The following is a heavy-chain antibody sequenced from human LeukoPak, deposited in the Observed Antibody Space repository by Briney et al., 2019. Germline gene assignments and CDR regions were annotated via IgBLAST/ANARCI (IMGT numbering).Heavy chain of an antibody. J-gene: IGHJ5*02. CDR3: ATVITIFGVDSGWFDP. CDR1: GYTLTELS. V-gene: IGHV1-24*01. Sequence: GASVEVSCKVSGYTLTELSMHWVRQAPGKGLEWMGGFDPEDGETIYAQKFQGRVTMTEDTSTDTAYMELSSLRSEDTAVYYCATVITIFGVDSGWFDPWGQGTLVTVSS. D-gene: IGHD3-3*01. CDR2: FDPEDGET.